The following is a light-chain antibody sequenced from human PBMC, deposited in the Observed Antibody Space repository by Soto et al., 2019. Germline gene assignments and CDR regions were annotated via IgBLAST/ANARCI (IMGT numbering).Light chain of an antibody. CDR3: MHKFSFPRT. J-gene: IGKJ1*01. CDR1: QGIGDR. CDR2: FAS. V-gene: IGKV1-12*01. Sequence: DIEMNHPPSSLAPSLGDTVTIICMASQGIGDRLAWYQQRPGKAPQLLVYFASTLPSGVPSRFSASGYGAEFILTIKPLQAEDWATYYGMHKFSFPRTVGQGTKVDVK.